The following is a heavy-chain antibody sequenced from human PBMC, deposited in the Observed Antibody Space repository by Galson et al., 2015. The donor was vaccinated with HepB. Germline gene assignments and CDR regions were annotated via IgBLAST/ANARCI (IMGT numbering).Heavy chain of an antibody. Sequence: SLRLSCAASGFTFSSYWMHWVRQAPGKGLVWVSRINSDGSSTSYAGSVKGRFTISRDNAKNTLYLQMNSLRAEDTAVYYCARNGTDIVATIYYYYGMDVWGQGTTVTVSS. D-gene: IGHD5-12*01. V-gene: IGHV3-74*01. CDR3: ARNGTDIVATIYYYYGMDV. CDR1: GFTFSSYW. J-gene: IGHJ6*02. CDR2: INSDGSST.